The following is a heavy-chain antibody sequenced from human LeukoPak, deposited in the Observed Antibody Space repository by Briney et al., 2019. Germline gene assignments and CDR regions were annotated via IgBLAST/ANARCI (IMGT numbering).Heavy chain of an antibody. Sequence: ASVKVSCKVSGNTLTELSMHWVRQAPGKGLEWMGGFDPEDGETIYAQKFQGRVTMTEDTSTDTAYMELSSLRSEDTAVYYCATGGIAVAGPQRDFDYWGQGTLVTVSS. CDR1: GNTLTELS. CDR2: FDPEDGET. D-gene: IGHD6-19*01. V-gene: IGHV1-24*01. J-gene: IGHJ4*02. CDR3: ATGGIAVAGPQRDFDY.